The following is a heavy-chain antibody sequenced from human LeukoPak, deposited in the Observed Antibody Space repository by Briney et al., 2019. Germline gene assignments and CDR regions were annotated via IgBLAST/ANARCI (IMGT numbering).Heavy chain of an antibody. Sequence: PSETLSLTCSVSGASISSGSNYWGWIRQPPGKTLEWIGSIYSSGSTYYNPSLKSRVIIIIDTPKNHFSLTLSSVTAADTAVYYCTSPADTATGTHDYWGQGTLVTVSS. CDR2: IYSSGST. J-gene: IGHJ4*02. CDR1: GASISSGSNY. CDR3: TSPADTATGTHDY. D-gene: IGHD5-18*01. V-gene: IGHV4-39*07.